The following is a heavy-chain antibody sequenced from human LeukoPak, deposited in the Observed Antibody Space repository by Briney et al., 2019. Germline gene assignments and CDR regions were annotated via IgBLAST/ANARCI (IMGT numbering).Heavy chain of an antibody. V-gene: IGHV1-2*06. CDR3: ARTDGVYY. CDR2: INPNSGVT. D-gene: IGHD4-17*01. CDR1: GYTFTGSY. J-gene: IGHJ4*02. Sequence: ASVKVSCRASGYTFTGSYIHWVRQAPGQGLEWMGRINPNSGVTIYAQKFQGRVTLTRDTSITTAYMELSSLRSDDTAVYYCARTDGVYYWGQGTLVTVSS.